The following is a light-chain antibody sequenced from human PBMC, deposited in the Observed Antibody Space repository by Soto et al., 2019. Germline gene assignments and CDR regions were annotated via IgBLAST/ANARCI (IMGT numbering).Light chain of an antibody. CDR3: AAWDDSLNLV. V-gene: IGLV1-44*01. CDR2: SNN. J-gene: IGLJ1*01. Sequence: QSVLTQPPSVSAAPGQKVTISCSGSSSNIGNNTVNWYQQLPGTAPKLLIYSNNQRPSGVPDRFSGSKSGTSASLAISGLQSEDEADYYCAAWDDSLNLVFGTGTKVTVL. CDR1: SSNIGNNT.